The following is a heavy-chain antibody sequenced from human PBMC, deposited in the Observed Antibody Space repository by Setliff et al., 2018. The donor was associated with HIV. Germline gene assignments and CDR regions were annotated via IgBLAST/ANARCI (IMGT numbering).Heavy chain of an antibody. D-gene: IGHD1-20*01. V-gene: IGHV4-34*01. Sequence: SETLSLTCAVYRGSFSHYYWTWIRQSPGKGLEWIAEINQERTTFYNPSLKSRVTMSLDTSRNEVSLRLNSVTAADTATYFCARVRFNFDNVRCFDLWGPGALVTVSS. CDR2: INQERTT. CDR1: RGSFSHYY. J-gene: IGHJ2*01. CDR3: ARVRFNFDNVRCFDL.